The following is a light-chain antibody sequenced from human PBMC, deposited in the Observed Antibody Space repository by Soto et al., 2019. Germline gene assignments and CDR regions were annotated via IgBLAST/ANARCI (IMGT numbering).Light chain of an antibody. CDR2: DAS. Sequence: EIVMTQSPGTLSVSPGERATLSCRASHSVSNNLAWYQQKVGQSPRLLIYDASTRATGVPARFSGSGSGTQFTLTISSLLPEDFAVYYCQQYRDWPETFGQGTKVEIK. CDR3: QQYRDWPET. J-gene: IGKJ1*01. CDR1: HSVSNN. V-gene: IGKV3-15*01.